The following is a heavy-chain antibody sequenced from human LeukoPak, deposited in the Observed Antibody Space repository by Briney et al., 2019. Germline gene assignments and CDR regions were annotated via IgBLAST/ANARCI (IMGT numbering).Heavy chain of an antibody. J-gene: IGHJ6*02. Sequence: PSETLSLTCTVSGGSISSSSYYWGWIRQPPGKGLEWIGRIYTSGSTNYNPSLKSRVTISVDTPKNQFSLKLSSVTAADTAVYYCARSILWFEELRYSYYYGMDVWGQGTTVTVSS. CDR1: GGSISSSSYY. V-gene: IGHV4-39*07. D-gene: IGHD3-10*01. CDR2: IYTSGST. CDR3: ARSILWFEELRYSYYYGMDV.